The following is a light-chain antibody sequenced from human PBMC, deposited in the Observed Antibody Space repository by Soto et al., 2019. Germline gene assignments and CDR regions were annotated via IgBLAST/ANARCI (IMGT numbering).Light chain of an antibody. CDR3: ASWDDNLNGGV. Sequence: QSALTQPRSVSGSPGQSVTISCTGTSSDVAIYNYISWYQQHPGEAPKLMIHDVSERPSGVPDRFSGSKSGTSASLAINGLHSEDEADYYCASWDDNLNGGVFGGGTKLTVL. CDR2: DVS. J-gene: IGLJ3*02. CDR1: SSDVAIYNY. V-gene: IGLV2-11*01.